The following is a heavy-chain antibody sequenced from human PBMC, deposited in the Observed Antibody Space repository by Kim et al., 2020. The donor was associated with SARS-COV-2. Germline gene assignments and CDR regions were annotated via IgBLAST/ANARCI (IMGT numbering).Heavy chain of an antibody. D-gene: IGHD3-22*01. J-gene: IGHJ4*02. CDR1: GFTFSSYE. CDR3: ARDLGSPYDSSGYYHPFDD. CDR2: ISSSGSTI. Sequence: GGSLRLSCAASGFTFSSYEMNWVRQAPGKGLEWVSYISSSGSTIYYADSVKGRFTISRDNAKNSLYLQMNSLRAEDTAVYYCARDLGSPYDSSGYYHPFDDWGQGTMVTVSS. V-gene: IGHV3-48*03.